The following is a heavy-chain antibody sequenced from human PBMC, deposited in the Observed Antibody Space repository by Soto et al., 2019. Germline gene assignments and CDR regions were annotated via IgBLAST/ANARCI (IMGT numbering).Heavy chain of an antibody. D-gene: IGHD1-26*01. V-gene: IGHV4-4*02. J-gene: IGHJ6*02. CDR2: IYHSGST. CDR1: GGSISSSNW. Sequence: QVQLQESGPGLVKPSGTLSLTCAVSGGSISSSNWWRWVRQPPGKGLEWIGEIYHSGSTNYNPSLKRRVTISVDTSKNQFALKLTSVTAADTAVYYCARVSGSYYYGMAVWGQGTTVTVSS. CDR3: ARVSGSYYYGMAV.